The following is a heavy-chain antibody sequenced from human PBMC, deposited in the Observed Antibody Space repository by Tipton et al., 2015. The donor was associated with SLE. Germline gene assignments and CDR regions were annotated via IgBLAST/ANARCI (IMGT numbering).Heavy chain of an antibody. Sequence: TLSLTCTVSGGSISRIGYYWSWIRQHPGKGLEWIGYIYHTGSTYYNPSLESRLTISIDTSKNQFSLRLTSITPADTALYYCARARRTTSSHFDYWGQGTLVTVSS. V-gene: IGHV4-31*03. CDR2: IYHTGST. J-gene: IGHJ4*02. CDR3: ARARRTTSSHFDY. D-gene: IGHD1-14*01. CDR1: GGSISRIGYY.